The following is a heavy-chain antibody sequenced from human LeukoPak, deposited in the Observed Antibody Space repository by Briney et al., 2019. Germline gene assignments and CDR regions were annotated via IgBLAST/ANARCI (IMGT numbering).Heavy chain of an antibody. CDR3: VKGPRPDITVAHTVEN. V-gene: IGHV3-23*01. CDR1: GFIFSNYA. D-gene: IGHD6-19*01. Sequence: GGSLILSCAASGFIFSNYAMSWVRQVPGRSLEWVSTISSRGDSTYVADSVKGRFTISRDNSKNSLYLQMNTVRAEDTAVYYCVKGPRPDITVAHTVENWGQGTLVTVSS. CDR2: ISSRGDST. J-gene: IGHJ4*02.